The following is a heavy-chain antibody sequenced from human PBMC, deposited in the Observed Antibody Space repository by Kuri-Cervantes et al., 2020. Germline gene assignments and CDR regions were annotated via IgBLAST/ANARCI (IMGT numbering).Heavy chain of an antibody. V-gene: IGHV3-48*04. CDR2: ISSSSSTI. D-gene: IGHD3-22*01. Sequence: GASLKISCAASGFTFSSYSMNWVRQAPGKGLEWVSYISSSSSTIYYADSVKGRFTISRDNAKNSLYLQMNSLRAEDTALYYCAKDSSYYYDSSGYPYYFDYWGQGTLVTVSS. CDR3: AKDSSYYYDSSGYPYYFDY. J-gene: IGHJ4*02. CDR1: GFTFSSYS.